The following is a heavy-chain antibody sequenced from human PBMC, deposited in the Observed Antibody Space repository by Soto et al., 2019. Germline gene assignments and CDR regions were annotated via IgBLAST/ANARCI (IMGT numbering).Heavy chain of an antibody. J-gene: IGHJ3*02. CDR3: ARGLGYCNVGSCSGAFDM. CDR1: GLSFSSDS. D-gene: IGHD2-15*01. V-gene: IGHV3-21*01. Sequence: EVQLVESGGGLVKPGGSLRLSCTASGLSFSSDSMNWVRQSPGKGLEWVSSISGSSSYIYYADSVKGRFTISRHNAKTSVYLQTNSLRAEDTAVYYCARGLGYCNVGSCSGAFDMWGQGTMVTVSS. CDR2: ISGSSSYI.